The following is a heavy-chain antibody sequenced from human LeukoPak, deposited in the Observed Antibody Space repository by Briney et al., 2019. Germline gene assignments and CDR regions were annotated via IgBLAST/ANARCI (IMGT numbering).Heavy chain of an antibody. CDR1: GFTFSTYN. CDR3: ARVGSAKPRFLGDY. CDR2: ISSSSTTI. D-gene: IGHD1-26*01. V-gene: IGHV3-48*02. Sequence: GGSLRLSCAASGFTFSTYNMNWVRQAPGKGLEWVSYISSSSTTIYNADSVKGRFTISRDNAKNSLYLQMNSLRDEDTAVYYSARVGSAKPRFLGDYWGQVALVTV. J-gene: IGHJ4*02.